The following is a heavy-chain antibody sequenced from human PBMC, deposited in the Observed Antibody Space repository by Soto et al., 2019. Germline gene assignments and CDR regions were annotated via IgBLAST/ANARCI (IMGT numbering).Heavy chain of an antibody. D-gene: IGHD5-18*01. CDR1: GYSFTSYW. CDR3: ARLETWVDTAMVKVYYGMDV. V-gene: IGHV5-51*01. J-gene: IGHJ6*02. Sequence: PGESLKISCKGSGYSFTSYWIGWVRQMPGKGLEWMGIIYPGDSDTRYSPSFQGQVTISADKSISTAYLQWSSLKASDTAMYYCARLETWVDTAMVKVYYGMDVWGQGTTLTVSS. CDR2: IYPGDSDT.